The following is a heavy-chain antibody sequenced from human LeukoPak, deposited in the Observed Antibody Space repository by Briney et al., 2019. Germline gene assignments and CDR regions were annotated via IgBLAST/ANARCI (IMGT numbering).Heavy chain of an antibody. D-gene: IGHD3-22*01. Sequence: ASVKVSCKASGYTFTSYAMHWVRQAPGQGLEWMGWINTDTGNPTYAQGFTGRFVFSLDTSVSTAYLQISTVKAEDTAVYYCARGTGYHDNIGAFDYWGQGTLVTVSS. CDR3: ARGTGYHDNIGAFDY. CDR1: GYTFTSYA. CDR2: INTDTGNP. V-gene: IGHV7-4-1*02. J-gene: IGHJ4*02.